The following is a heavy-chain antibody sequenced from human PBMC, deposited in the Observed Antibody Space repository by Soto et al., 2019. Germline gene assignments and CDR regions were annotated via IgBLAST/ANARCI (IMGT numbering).Heavy chain of an antibody. Sequence: ASVKVSCKASGYIFSDHCIHWVRQAPGRRPEWLGWFNPGSGRTNFAQKFRDRVTLTGDTSITTVYMELTSLTSDDTAVHSCARDKGKGGDLPYDYWGQGTLVTVSS. CDR2: FNPGSGRT. CDR3: ARDKGKGGDLPYDY. J-gene: IGHJ4*02. CDR1: GYIFSDHC. V-gene: IGHV1-2*02. D-gene: IGHD3-16*01.